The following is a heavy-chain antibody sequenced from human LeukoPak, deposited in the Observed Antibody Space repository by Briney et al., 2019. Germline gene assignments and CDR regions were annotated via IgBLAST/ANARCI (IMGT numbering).Heavy chain of an antibody. Sequence: GGSLRLSCAASGFTFSSYSMNWVRQAPGKGLEWVSSISSSSSYIYYADSVKGRFTISRDNSKNTLYLQMNSLRAEDTAVYYCARDLGSMTLEAFDIWGQGTMVTVSS. J-gene: IGHJ3*02. CDR2: ISSSSSYI. CDR3: ARDLGSMTLEAFDI. CDR1: GFTFSSYS. V-gene: IGHV3-21*01. D-gene: IGHD2-21*02.